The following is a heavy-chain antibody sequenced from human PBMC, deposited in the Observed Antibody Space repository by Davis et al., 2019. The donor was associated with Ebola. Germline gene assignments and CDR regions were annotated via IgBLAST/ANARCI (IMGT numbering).Heavy chain of an antibody. V-gene: IGHV3-30*02. Sequence: GGSLRLSCAASGFTFSSYGMHWVRQAPGKGLEWVAFIGYDGSNKYYADSVKGRFTISRDNSKNTLYLQMNSLRAEDTAVYYCAKDFYDSTRRYFDYWGQGTLVTVSS. J-gene: IGHJ4*02. CDR3: AKDFYDSTRRYFDY. D-gene: IGHD3-22*01. CDR2: IGYDGSNK. CDR1: GFTFSSYG.